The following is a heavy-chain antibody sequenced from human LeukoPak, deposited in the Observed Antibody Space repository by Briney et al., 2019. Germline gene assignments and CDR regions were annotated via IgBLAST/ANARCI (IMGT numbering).Heavy chain of an antibody. Sequence: SVTVSCKASGYTCTGYYMHWVRQAPGQGLEWMGWINPNSGGTNYAQKSQGRVTMTRDTSISTAYMELSRLRSDDTAVYYCAGEYSSSHLGMDVWGQETQGTVSS. V-gene: IGHV1-2*02. CDR2: INPNSGGT. CDR1: GYTCTGYY. D-gene: IGHD6-13*01. CDR3: AGEYSSSHLGMDV. J-gene: IGHJ6*01.